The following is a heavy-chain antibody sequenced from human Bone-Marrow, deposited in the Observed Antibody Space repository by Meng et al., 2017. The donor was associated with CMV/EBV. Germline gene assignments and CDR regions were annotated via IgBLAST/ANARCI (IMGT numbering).Heavy chain of an antibody. V-gene: IGHV3-11*01. Sequence: GAYLKIPWVTSGLTFSDNFITWIRQAPGKGLEWVSYISSTGGTIYYADSVKGRFTVSRDNARNSLYLQMISLRVEDTDVYYCAGGISSGDYFDSWGQGTLVTVSS. CDR1: GLTFSDNF. CDR2: ISSTGGTI. J-gene: IGHJ4*02. D-gene: IGHD6-6*01. CDR3: AGGISSGDYFDS.